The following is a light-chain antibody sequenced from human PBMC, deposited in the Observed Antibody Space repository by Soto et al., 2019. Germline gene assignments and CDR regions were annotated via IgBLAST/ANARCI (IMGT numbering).Light chain of an antibody. V-gene: IGKV3-20*01. CDR1: QSVSSD. CDR2: GAS. CDR3: QYYGNSPLT. J-gene: IGKJ1*01. Sequence: EIVMTQSPGTLSVSPGERVTLSCRASQSVSSDLAWYQQKPGQAPGLLIYGASTRATGIPGRFSGGGSGTDFTLTITRLEPEDFAVYYCQYYGNSPLTFGQGTKVDI.